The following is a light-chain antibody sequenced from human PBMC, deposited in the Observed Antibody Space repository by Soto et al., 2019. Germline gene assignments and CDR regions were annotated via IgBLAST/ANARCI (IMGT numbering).Light chain of an antibody. J-gene: IGKJ1*01. CDR2: DAS. CDR3: QQYNSYSSWT. Sequence: DIQMTHSPSTLSASVVYIVTITFRSSQSISSWLAWYQQKPGKAPKLLIYDASSLESGVPSRFSGSGSGTEFTLTISSLQPDDFATYYCQQYNSYSSWTFGQGTKVDIK. V-gene: IGKV1-5*01. CDR1: QSISSW.